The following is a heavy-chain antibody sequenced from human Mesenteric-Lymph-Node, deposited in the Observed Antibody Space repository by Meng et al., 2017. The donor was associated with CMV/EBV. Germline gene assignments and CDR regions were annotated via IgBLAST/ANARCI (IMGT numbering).Heavy chain of an antibody. D-gene: IGHD5-12*01. CDR2: IYYSGST. J-gene: IGHJ4*02. CDR1: GGSISSSSYY. Sequence: SETLSLTCTVSGGSISSSSYYWGWIRQPPGKGLEWIGSIYYSGSTYYNPSLKSRVTISVDTSKNQFSLKLSSVTAADTAVYYCARVILPPHSGTTADYFDYWGQGTLVTVSS. CDR3: ARVILPPHSGTTADYFDY. V-gene: IGHV4-39*07.